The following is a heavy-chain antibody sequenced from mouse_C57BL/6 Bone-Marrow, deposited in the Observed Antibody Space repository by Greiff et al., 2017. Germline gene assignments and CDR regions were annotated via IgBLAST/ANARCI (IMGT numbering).Heavy chain of an antibody. CDR3: SLYYDYAWFAY. D-gene: IGHD2-4*01. CDR2: IDPENGDT. Sequence: VQLQQSGAELVRPGASVKLSCTASGFNINDDYMHWVKQRPEQGLEWIGWIDPENGDTEYASKFQGKATITADTSSNTAYLQLSSLTSEDTAVYYCSLYYDYAWFAYWGQGTLVTVSA. V-gene: IGHV14-4*01. CDR1: GFNINDDY. J-gene: IGHJ3*01.